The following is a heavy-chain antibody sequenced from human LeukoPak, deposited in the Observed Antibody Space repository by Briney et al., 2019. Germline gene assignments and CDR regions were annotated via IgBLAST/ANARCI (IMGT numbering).Heavy chain of an antibody. J-gene: IGHJ5*02. CDR2: INWNGGST. V-gene: IGHV3-20*04. CDR1: GFTFDDYG. Sequence: GGSLRLSCAASGFTFDDYGMSWVRQGPGKGLEWVSGINWNGGSTGYADSVKGRFTIFRDNAKNSLYLKMDSLRVEDTALYYCARTSDGNWFDPWGQGTLVTVSS. CDR3: ARTSDGNWFDP. D-gene: IGHD1-26*01.